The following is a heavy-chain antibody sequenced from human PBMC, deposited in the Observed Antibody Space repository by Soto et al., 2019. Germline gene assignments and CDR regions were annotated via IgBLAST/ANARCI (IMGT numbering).Heavy chain of an antibody. J-gene: IGHJ4*02. D-gene: IGHD4-17*01. V-gene: IGHV4-30-2*01. Sequence: SETLSLTCTVSGGSISSGGYSWGWIRQPPGKGLEWIGYIYHSGSTYYNPSLKSRVTISVDRSKNQFSLKLSSVTAADTAVYYCARAMTTVTTLDSWGQGTLLTVSS. CDR3: ARAMTTVTTLDS. CDR1: GGSISSGGYS. CDR2: IYHSGST.